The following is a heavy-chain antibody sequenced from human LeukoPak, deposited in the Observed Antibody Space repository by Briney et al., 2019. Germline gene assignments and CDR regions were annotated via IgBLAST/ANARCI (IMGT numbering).Heavy chain of an antibody. CDR3: ARDAGRGATFDY. CDR1: GGSISAYY. D-gene: IGHD1-26*01. Sequence: SETLSLTCTVSGGSISAYYWSWIRQPPGKGLEWIGYIYYSGSTNYNPSFKSRVTISVDTSKNQFSLKLSSVTAADTAVYYCARDAGRGATFDYWGQGTLVTVSS. CDR2: IYYSGST. V-gene: IGHV4-59*01. J-gene: IGHJ4*02.